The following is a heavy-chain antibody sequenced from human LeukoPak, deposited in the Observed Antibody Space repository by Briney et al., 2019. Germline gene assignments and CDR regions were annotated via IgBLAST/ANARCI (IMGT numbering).Heavy chain of an antibody. CDR3: ARSGGGLSTIFGVPGDLYYFDY. D-gene: IGHD3-3*01. CDR2: ISSSSSYI. V-gene: IGHV3-21*04. CDR1: GFTFSSYS. Sequence: GGSLRLSCAASGFTFSSYSMNWVRQAPGKGLEWVSSISSSSSYIYYADSVKGRFTISRDNAKNSLYLQMNSLKAEDTAVYYCARSGGGLSTIFGVPGDLYYFDYWGQGTLVTVSS. J-gene: IGHJ4*02.